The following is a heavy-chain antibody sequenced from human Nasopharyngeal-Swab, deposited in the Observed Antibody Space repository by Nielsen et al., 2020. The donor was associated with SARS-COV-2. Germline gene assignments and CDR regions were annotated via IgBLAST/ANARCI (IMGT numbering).Heavy chain of an antibody. D-gene: IGHD3-22*01. Sequence: GESLKISCTASGFTFDDYGMNWVRQAPGKGLEWISYISSSGNMIYYADSVKGRFTISRDNARNSLYLQMNSLRAEDTALYYCGRDFRYYDSSVDGPEYWGQGTLVTVSS. CDR1: GFTFDDYG. CDR3: GRDFRYYDSSVDGPEY. CDR2: ISSSGNMI. V-gene: IGHV3-48*03. J-gene: IGHJ4*02.